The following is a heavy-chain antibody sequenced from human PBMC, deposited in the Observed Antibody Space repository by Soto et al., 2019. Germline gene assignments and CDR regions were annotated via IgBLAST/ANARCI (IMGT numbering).Heavy chain of an antibody. J-gene: IGHJ4*02. Sequence: SETLSLTCTVSGGSISSGGYYWSWIRQPPGKGLEWIGYIYYSGSTNYNPSLKSRVTISVDTSKNQFSLKLSSVTAADMAVYYCARLQTAHTFFDYWGQGTLVTVSS. CDR1: GGSISSGGYY. V-gene: IGHV4-61*08. CDR3: ARLQTAHTFFDY. CDR2: IYYSGST. D-gene: IGHD2-2*02.